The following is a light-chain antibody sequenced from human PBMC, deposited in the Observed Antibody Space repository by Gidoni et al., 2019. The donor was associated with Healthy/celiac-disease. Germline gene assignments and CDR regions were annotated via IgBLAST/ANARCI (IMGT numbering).Light chain of an antibody. J-gene: IGLJ2*01. CDR1: SSDVGGYNY. V-gene: IGLV2-14*03. Sequence: QSALTQPASVSGSPAPSITISCTGPSSDVGGYNYGSWYQQHPGKAPKLRIYDVSNRPSGVSNRFSGSKSGNTASLTISGLQAEDEADYYCSSYTSSSTLVFGGGTKLTVL. CDR3: SSYTSSSTLV. CDR2: DVS.